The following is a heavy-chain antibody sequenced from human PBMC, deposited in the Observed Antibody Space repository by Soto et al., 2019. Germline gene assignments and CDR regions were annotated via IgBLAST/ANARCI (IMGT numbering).Heavy chain of an antibody. Sequence: ASVKVSCKASGYTFTGYYMHWVRQAPGQGLEWMGWINPNSGGKNYAQKFQGRVTMTRDTSISTAYMELSRLRSDDTAVYYCGLGYCSGGSCYEGMDVWGQGTTVTVSS. CDR2: INPNSGGK. CDR1: GYTFTGYY. V-gene: IGHV1-2*02. CDR3: GLGYCSGGSCYEGMDV. D-gene: IGHD2-15*01. J-gene: IGHJ6*02.